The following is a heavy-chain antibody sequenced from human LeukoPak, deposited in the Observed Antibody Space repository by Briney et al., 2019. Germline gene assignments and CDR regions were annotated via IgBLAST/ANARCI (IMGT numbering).Heavy chain of an antibody. V-gene: IGHV3-66*01. J-gene: IGHJ4*02. CDR2: IYSGGDT. Sequence: PGGSLRLSCAASGFTVSGNYMSCVRQAPGKGLEWVSIIYSGGDTYYADSVKGRFAISRDYSKNTLYLQMNSLRVEDTAVYYCAREEELRFWGQGTLVTVSS. CDR1: GFTVSGNY. D-gene: IGHD1-26*01. CDR3: AREEELRF.